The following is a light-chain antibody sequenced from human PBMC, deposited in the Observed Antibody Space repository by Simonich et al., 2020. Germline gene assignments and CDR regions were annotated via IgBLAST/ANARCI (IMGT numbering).Light chain of an antibody. J-gene: IGLJ3*02. CDR3: SSYTSSSTLV. CDR2: DVS. V-gene: IGLV2-14*01. CDR1: SSDDGGYNY. Sequence: QSALTQPAYVSGSPGQSITISCTGTSSDDGGYNYVSWYQQHPGKAPKLLIYDVSKRPSGGSNRFSGSKSGNTASLTISGLQAEDEADYYCSSYTSSSTLVFGGGTKLTVL.